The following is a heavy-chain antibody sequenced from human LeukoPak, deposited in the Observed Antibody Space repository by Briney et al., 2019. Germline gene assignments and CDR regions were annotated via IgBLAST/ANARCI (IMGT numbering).Heavy chain of an antibody. CDR2: ISWNSGSI. CDR1: GFTFDDYA. CDR3: AKDILGYCSGGSCGGGLY. Sequence: PGGSLRLSCAASGFTFDDYAMPWVRQAPGKGLEWVSGISWNSGSIGYADSVKGRFTISRDNAKNSLYLQMNSLRTEDTALYYCAKDILGYCSGGSCGGGLYWGQGTLVTVSS. D-gene: IGHD2-15*01. V-gene: IGHV3-9*01. J-gene: IGHJ4*02.